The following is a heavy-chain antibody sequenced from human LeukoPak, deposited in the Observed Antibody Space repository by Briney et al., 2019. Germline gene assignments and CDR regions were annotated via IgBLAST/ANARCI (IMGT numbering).Heavy chain of an antibody. CDR1: YG. Sequence: YGISXVRQVPGKGLEWMGWITNYNGKKHYAQTLKGRLSMTTDTSKRKAYMDMKRLTSDATAVYYCATDLGGAYAEFLPPWGQGTLVTVSS. CDR2: ITNYNGKK. CDR3: ATDLGGAYAEFLPP. J-gene: IGHJ1*01. D-gene: IGHD3-16*01. V-gene: IGHV1-18*01.